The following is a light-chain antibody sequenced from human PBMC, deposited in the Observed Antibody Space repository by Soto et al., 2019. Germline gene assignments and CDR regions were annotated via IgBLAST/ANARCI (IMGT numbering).Light chain of an antibody. CDR1: SSDVGGYNY. V-gene: IGLV2-14*01. CDR3: SSYTSSSTLHV. CDR2: DVS. J-gene: IGLJ1*01. Sequence: QSALTQPASVSGSAGQSITISCTGTSSDVGGYNYVSWYQQHPGKAPKLMIYDVSNRPSGVSNRFSGSKSGNTASLTISGLQAEDEADYYCSSYTSSSTLHVFGTGTKLTVL.